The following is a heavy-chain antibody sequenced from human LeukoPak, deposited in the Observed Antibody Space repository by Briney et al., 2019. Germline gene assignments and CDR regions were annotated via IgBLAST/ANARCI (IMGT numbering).Heavy chain of an antibody. Sequence: AVTVSFMCSGCTFISYAIRWLRQPPAQGLEWMGGIIPSFGTANYAEKFQGRITITADETTSSAYMELRRLMSTDVDVYYSVYSGYNWFDPWGQGTLVTVSS. J-gene: IGHJ5*02. CDR3: VYSGYNWFDP. V-gene: IGHV1-69*13. CDR1: GCTFISYA. D-gene: IGHD2-15*01. CDR2: IIPSFGTA.